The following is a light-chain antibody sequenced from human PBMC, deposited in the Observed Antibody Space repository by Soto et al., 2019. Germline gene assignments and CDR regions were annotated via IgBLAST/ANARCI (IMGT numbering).Light chain of an antibody. CDR2: DAS. CDR1: PRVSSY. V-gene: IGKV3-11*01. CDR3: QQRSNWPPPLT. Sequence: ELVLTQSSATLSLSPGERATLSCRASPRVSSYLAWYQQKPGQAPRLLIYDASNRATGIPARCSGSGSGTDFALTIISLDPEDFAVYYCQQRSNWPPPLTFGGGTKVEVK. J-gene: IGKJ4*01.